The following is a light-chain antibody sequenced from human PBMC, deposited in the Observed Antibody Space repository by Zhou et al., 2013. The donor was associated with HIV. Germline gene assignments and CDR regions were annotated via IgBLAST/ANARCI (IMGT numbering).Light chain of an antibody. CDR1: QRVKSY. V-gene: IGKV3-15*01. CDR2: GAS. Sequence: EIVLTQSPATLSLSPGERATLSCRASQRVKSYLAWYQQKPGQAPRLLIYGASTRATGIPARFSGSGSGTEFTLTISSLQSEDFAVYYCQQYGSSPRVTFGGGTKVEIK. CDR3: QQYGSSPRVT. J-gene: IGKJ4*01.